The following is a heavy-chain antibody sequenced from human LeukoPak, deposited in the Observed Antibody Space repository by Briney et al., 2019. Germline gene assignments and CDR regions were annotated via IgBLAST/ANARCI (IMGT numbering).Heavy chain of an antibody. Sequence: GGSLRLSCAASGFTFSSYAMSWVRQAPGKGLEWVSSISSSSSYIYYADSVKGRFTISRDNAKNSLYLQMNSLRAEDTAVYYCARGRDYYYYYGMDVWGQGTTVTVSS. CDR3: ARGRDYYYYYGMDV. J-gene: IGHJ6*02. D-gene: IGHD3-10*01. CDR2: ISSSSSYI. V-gene: IGHV3-21*01. CDR1: GFTFSSYA.